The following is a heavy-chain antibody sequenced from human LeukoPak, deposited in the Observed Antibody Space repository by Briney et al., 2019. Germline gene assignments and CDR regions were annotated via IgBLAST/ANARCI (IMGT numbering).Heavy chain of an antibody. CDR1: GSSIGTYA. CDR3: AKGAAAGKVDWFDP. J-gene: IGHJ5*02. D-gene: IGHD6-13*01. V-gene: IGHV4-4*09. Sequence: TAETLSLTCTVSGSSIGTYAWSWIRQPPGKGLEWVGYIYTTGSTHYNPSLKSRVTMSLDTSKNLFSLRLSSVTAADTAVYYCAKGAAAGKVDWFDPWGQGTLVTVSS. CDR2: IYTTGST.